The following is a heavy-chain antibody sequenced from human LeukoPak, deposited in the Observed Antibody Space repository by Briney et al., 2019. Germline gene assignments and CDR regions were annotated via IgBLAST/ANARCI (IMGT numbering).Heavy chain of an antibody. CDR1: GYSFTSYW. CDR2: IYPGDSDT. D-gene: IGHD4-11*01. Sequence: PGESLKISRKGSGYSFTSYWIGWVRQMPGKGLEWMGIIYPGDSDTRYSPSFQGQVTISADKSISTAYLQWSSLKASDTAMYYCARSPRDYSNHYYYYMDVWGKGTTVTVSS. J-gene: IGHJ6*03. CDR3: ARSPRDYSNHYYYYMDV. V-gene: IGHV5-51*01.